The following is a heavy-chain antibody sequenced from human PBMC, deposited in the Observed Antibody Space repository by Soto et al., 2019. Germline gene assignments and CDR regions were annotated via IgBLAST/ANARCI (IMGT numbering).Heavy chain of an antibody. CDR3: ARDLVRYCSDGSCGDGY. Sequence: EVQLVESGGGLIQPGGSLRLSCAASGFTVSSNYMSWVRQAPGKGLEWVSVIYSGGSTYYADSVKGRFTISRDNSKNTLYLQMNSLRAEDTAVYYCARDLVRYCSDGSCGDGYWGQGTLVTVSS. CDR2: IYSGGST. CDR1: GFTVSSNY. V-gene: IGHV3-53*01. D-gene: IGHD2-15*01. J-gene: IGHJ4*02.